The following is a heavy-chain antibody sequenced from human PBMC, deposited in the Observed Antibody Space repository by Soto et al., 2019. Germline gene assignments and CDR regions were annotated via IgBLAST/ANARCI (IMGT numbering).Heavy chain of an antibody. Sequence: GGSLRLSCAASGFTFDDYAMHWVRQAPGKGLEWVSGISWNSGSIGYADSVKGRFTISRDNAKNSLYLQMNSLRAEDTALYYCAKARRRVFDWSTFDYWGQGTLVTVSS. CDR1: GFTFDDYA. V-gene: IGHV3-9*01. J-gene: IGHJ4*02. CDR2: ISWNSGSI. CDR3: AKARRRVFDWSTFDY. D-gene: IGHD3-9*01.